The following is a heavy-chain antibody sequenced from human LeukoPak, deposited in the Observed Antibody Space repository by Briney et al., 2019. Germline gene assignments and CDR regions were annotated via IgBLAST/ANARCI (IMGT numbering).Heavy chain of an antibody. CDR1: GFIFSNYG. V-gene: IGHV3-30*02. Sequence: GGSLRLSCAGFGFIFSNYGMHWVRQAPGKGLEWVAFIRYDGSQKYDADSVKGRFTISRDNSKNTLYLQMTRLRAEDTALYYCAKEGDYGDYGWLDPWGQGTLVTVSS. CDR2: IRYDGSQK. J-gene: IGHJ5*02. D-gene: IGHD4-17*01. CDR3: AKEGDYGDYGWLDP.